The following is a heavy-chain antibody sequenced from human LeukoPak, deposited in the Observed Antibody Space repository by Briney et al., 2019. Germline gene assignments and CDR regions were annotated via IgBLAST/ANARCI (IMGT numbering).Heavy chain of an antibody. CDR2: IWYDGSNK. J-gene: IGHJ5*01. CDR3: ARESEWYGELLYHNWFDS. CDR1: GFTFSSDG. D-gene: IGHD3-10*01. V-gene: IGHV3-33*01. Sequence: AGSLRLSCAASGFTFSSDGKHWVRQAPGKGGEWGAVIWYDGSNKYYTDSVKGGFTISTDKSTNTLYLQLNSLRAEDTAVYSSARESEWYGELLYHNWFDSGSRGTLVTVS.